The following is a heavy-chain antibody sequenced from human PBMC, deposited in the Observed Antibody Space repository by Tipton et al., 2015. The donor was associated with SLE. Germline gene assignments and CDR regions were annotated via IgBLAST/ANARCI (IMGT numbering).Heavy chain of an antibody. D-gene: IGHD3-3*01. Sequence: TLSLTCTVSGGSISSSSYYWGWIRQPPGKGLEWIGSIYYSGSTYYNPSLKSRVTISVDTSKNQFSLKLSSVTAADTAVYYCARGPYDFWGGSPYYFDYWGQGTLVTVSS. V-gene: IGHV4-39*07. CDR1: GGSISSSSYY. CDR2: IYYSGST. CDR3: ARGPYDFWGGSPYYFDY. J-gene: IGHJ4*02.